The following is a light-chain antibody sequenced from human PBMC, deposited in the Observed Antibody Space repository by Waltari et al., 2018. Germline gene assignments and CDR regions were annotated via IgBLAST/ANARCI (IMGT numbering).Light chain of an antibody. CDR2: VNSDGSH. CDR1: RGHRSNV. J-gene: IGLJ3*02. Sequence: QLVLPQTPSASAPLDASLTPTCNPSRGHRSNVIAWLQQQPEKGPRYWMKVNSDGSHSKGDKMPDRFSGSSSGTEHYLTISSLQSEDEADYYCQTGGHGTWVFGGGTKLTVL. CDR3: QTGGHGTWV. V-gene: IGLV4-69*01.